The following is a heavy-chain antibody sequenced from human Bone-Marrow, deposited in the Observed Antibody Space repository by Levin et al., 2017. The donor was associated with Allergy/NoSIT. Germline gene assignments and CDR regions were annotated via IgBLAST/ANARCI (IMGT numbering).Heavy chain of an antibody. CDR3: AHRTYYDFWSGYLSAFDI. Sequence: SGPTLVKPTQTLTLTCTFSGFSLSTSGVGVGWIRQPPGKALEWLALIYWDDDKRYSPSLKSRLTITKDTSKNQVVLTMTNMDPVDTATYYCAHRTYYDFWSGYLSAFDIWGQGTMVTVSS. CDR1: GFSLSTSGVG. J-gene: IGHJ3*02. V-gene: IGHV2-5*02. CDR2: IYWDDDK. D-gene: IGHD3-3*01.